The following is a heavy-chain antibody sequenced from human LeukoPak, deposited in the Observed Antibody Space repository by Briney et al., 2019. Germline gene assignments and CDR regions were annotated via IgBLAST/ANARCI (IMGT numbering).Heavy chain of an antibody. D-gene: IGHD6-13*01. CDR3: ARPTYAGPAGTLYYGMDV. J-gene: IGHJ6*02. V-gene: IGHV3-48*03. Sequence: PGGSLRLSCAASGFTFGSYEMNWVRQAPGKGLEWVSHISSSGSTIYHADSVKGRFTISRDNAKYSLYLQMNSLRAEDTAVCYCARPTYAGPAGTLYYGMDVWGQGTTVTVSS. CDR2: ISSSGSTI. CDR1: GFTFGSYE.